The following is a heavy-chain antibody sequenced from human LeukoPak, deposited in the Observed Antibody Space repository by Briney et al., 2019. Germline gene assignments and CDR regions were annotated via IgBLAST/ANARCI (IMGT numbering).Heavy chain of an antibody. CDR2: IYWTDDA. D-gene: IGHD2-2*01. J-gene: IGHJ4*02. CDR3: AQAPPGYCDSTSCLNYLHY. V-gene: IGHV2-5*01. CDR1: GFSLSTSGVG. Sequence: SGPTLVKPPQTLTLTCTFAGFSLSTSGVGMGWIRQPPGKAMEWLALIYWTDDACYSPSLKSRLTFTKDTSKNQVVLTMTNMDPVDTATYYCAQAPPGYCDSTSCLNYLHYWGQGILVTVSS.